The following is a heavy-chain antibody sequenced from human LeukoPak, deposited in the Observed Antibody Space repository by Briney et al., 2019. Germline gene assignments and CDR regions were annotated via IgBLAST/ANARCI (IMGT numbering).Heavy chain of an antibody. CDR2: IIPVFGTA. CDR3: ARFLATSDYGDYGDTGY. V-gene: IGHV1-69*05. CDR1: GGTFSSYA. Sequence: ASVKVSCKASGGTFSSYAISWLRQAPGQGLEWMGGIIPVFGTANYAQKFQGRVTITTDESTSTAYMELSSLRSEDTAVYYCARFLATSDYGDYGDTGYWGQGTLVTVSS. D-gene: IGHD4-17*01. J-gene: IGHJ4*02.